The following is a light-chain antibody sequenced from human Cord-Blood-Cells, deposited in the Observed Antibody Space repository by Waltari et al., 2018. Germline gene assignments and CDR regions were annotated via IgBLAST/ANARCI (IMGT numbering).Light chain of an antibody. Sequence: ELVMTQSPATLSVSPGERATPSCRASQRVSSNLAWYQQKPGQAPRLLIYGASTRATGIPARFSGSGSGTEFTLTISSLQSEDFAVYYCQQYNNWPPFTFGQGTKLEIK. CDR2: GAS. CDR1: QRVSSN. J-gene: IGKJ2*01. V-gene: IGKV3-15*01. CDR3: QQYNNWPPFT.